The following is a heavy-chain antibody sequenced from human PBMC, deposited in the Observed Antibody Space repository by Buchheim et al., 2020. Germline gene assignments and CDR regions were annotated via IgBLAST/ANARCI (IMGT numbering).Heavy chain of an antibody. CDR1: GGSFSGFH. Sequence: QVQLQQWGAGLLKPSETLSLTCAVFGGSFSGFHWTWIRQPPGKGLEWIGEINHSGTTIYNPSLQSRLSISVDKSKNQFSLKLSSVTAADTAVYYCARGQIAVAGTHFDYWGQGTL. CDR3: ARGQIAVAGTHFDY. V-gene: IGHV4-34*02. J-gene: IGHJ4*02. D-gene: IGHD6-19*01. CDR2: INHSGTT.